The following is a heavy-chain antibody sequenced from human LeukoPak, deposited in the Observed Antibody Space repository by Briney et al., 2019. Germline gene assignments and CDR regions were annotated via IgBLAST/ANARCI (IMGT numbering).Heavy chain of an antibody. V-gene: IGHV3-23*01. D-gene: IGHD3-16*01. CDR2: ISGGGGST. CDR1: GFTFSSYA. CDR3: ARDLPVSGAYHNFDL. J-gene: IGHJ4*02. Sequence: GGSLRLSCAASGFTFSSYAMSWVRQAPGKGLEWVSAISGGGGSTYYADSVKGRFTISRDNAKNSLYLQMNSLRAEDTAVYYCARDLPVSGAYHNFDLWGQGTLVTVSS.